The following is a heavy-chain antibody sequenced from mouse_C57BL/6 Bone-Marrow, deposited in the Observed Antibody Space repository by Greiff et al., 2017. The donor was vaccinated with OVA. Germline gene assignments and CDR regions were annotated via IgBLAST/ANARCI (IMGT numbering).Heavy chain of an antibody. J-gene: IGHJ3*01. CDR3: ARGGYYGTRLAY. Sequence: VKLQQSGAELARPGASVKLSCKASGYTFTSYGISWVKQRTGQGLEWIGEIYPRSGNTYYNEKFKGKATLTADKSSSTAYMELRSLTSEDSAVYVCARGGYYGTRLAYWGQGTLVTVSA. CDR1: GYTFTSYG. CDR2: IYPRSGNT. V-gene: IGHV1-81*01. D-gene: IGHD1-1*01.